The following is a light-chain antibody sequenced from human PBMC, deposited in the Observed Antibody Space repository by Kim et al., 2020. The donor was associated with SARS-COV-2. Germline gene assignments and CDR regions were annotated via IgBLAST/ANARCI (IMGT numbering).Light chain of an antibody. CDR1: HIFSINY. Sequence: SPGARAHLSWRASHIFSINYFSLYQQTPGHAPSLLIYGASNRATGFPDRFTGSGSWTDFTLTINRVEPEDFAVYFCQHYGTSPYSFGQGTKLEI. CDR2: GAS. J-gene: IGKJ2*03. CDR3: QHYGTSPYS. V-gene: IGKV3-20*01.